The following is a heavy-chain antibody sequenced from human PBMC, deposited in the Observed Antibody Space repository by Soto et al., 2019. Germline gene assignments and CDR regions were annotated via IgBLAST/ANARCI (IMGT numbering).Heavy chain of an antibody. J-gene: IGHJ4*02. CDR2: IRDRANGATT. CDR1: GYTFGNYG. Sequence: PGGSLRLSCTASGYTFGNYGVSWFRQAPGKGLEWVGLIRDRANGATTQYAASVKGRFTISRDYPNFIAYLQMSSLKTEDTAMYYCTRIYGTGTYLPDYWGQGTLVTVSS. D-gene: IGHD3-10*01. CDR3: TRIYGTGTYLPDY. V-gene: IGHV3-49*03.